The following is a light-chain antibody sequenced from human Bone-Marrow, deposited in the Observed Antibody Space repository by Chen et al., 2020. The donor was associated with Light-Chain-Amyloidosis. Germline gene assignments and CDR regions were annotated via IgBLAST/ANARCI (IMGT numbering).Light chain of an antibody. Sequence: EIVLTQSPATLSLSPGERAALSCRASQRISKFLAWYQHKPGQAPRLLIYDASTRATGIPARFSGSGSGTDFTLTINSLEPEDFAVYYCQERTNWPLYTFGQGTKLEI. V-gene: IGKV3-11*01. J-gene: IGKJ2*01. CDR3: QERTNWPLYT. CDR1: QRISKF. CDR2: DAS.